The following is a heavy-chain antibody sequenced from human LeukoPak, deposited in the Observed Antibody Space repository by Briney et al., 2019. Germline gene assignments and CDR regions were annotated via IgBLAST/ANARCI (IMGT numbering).Heavy chain of an antibody. J-gene: IGHJ4*02. CDR3: EREVVRGNSY. CDR1: GGSFSGYY. V-gene: IGHV4-34*01. Sequence: KPSETLSLTCAVYGGSFSGYYWSWIRKPPGKGLEWSGEINHSGGTNDNVSPTNRDTISIDTSTNQYSPKLTSATAADTDVYYCEREVVRGNSYWGQGTMVTVSS. CDR2: INHSGGT. D-gene: IGHD3-10*01.